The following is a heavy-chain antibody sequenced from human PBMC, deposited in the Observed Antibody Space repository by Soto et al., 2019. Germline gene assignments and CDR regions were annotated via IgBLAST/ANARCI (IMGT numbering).Heavy chain of an antibody. V-gene: IGHV3-23*01. J-gene: IGHJ4*02. CDR3: AQKRYYGAFDY. CDR1: GFTFSNYA. Sequence: SLRLSCTASGFTFSNYAMTWVRQAPGKGLEWVSTISGSGDTTYYADSVKGRFTISRDNSKNTLYLQMNSLRAEDTAVYYCAQKRYYGAFDYWGQGTLVTVSS. D-gene: IGHD3-3*01. CDR2: ISGSGDTT.